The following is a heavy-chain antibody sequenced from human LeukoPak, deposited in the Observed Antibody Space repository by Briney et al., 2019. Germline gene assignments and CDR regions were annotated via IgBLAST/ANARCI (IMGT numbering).Heavy chain of an antibody. D-gene: IGHD3-10*01. CDR3: ARVAWASGTSNWFDP. J-gene: IGHJ5*02. V-gene: IGHV4-30-2*01. Sequence: NPSQTLSLTCAVSGGSISSGGYSWSWIRQPPGKGLEWIGYIYHSGSTYYNPSLKSRVTISVDRSKNQFSLKLSSLTAADTAVYYCARVAWASGTSNWFDPWGQGTLVTVSS. CDR1: GGSISSGGYS. CDR2: IYHSGST.